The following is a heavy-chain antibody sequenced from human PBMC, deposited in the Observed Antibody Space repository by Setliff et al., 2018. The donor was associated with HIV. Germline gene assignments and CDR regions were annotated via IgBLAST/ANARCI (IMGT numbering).Heavy chain of an antibody. CDR1: GGSISSGSYY. J-gene: IGHJ6*02. Sequence: PSETLSLTCSVSGGSISSGSYYWSWIRQHPGKGLEWIGYIFYSGSTTYNPSLKSRLTISIDTSKNRFSLKLKSVPAADTAVSYCACEPATYNGYHCDYYGTDLWGQGTTVTVTS. V-gene: IGHV4-31*03. D-gene: IGHD5-12*01. CDR2: IFYSGST. CDR3: ACEPATYNGYHCDYYGTDL.